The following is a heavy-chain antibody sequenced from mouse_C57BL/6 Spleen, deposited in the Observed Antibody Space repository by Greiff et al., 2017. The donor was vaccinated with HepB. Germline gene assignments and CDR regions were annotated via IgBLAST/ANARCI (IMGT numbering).Heavy chain of an antibody. J-gene: IGHJ2*01. D-gene: IGHD2-4*01. V-gene: IGHV1-64*01. CDR2: IHPNSGST. Sequence: QVQLQQPGAELVKPGASVKLSCKASGYTFTSYWMHWVKQRPGQGLEWIGMIHPNSGSTNYNEKFKSKATLTVDKSSSTAYMQLSSLTSEDSAVYYCARRGYDYDYYFDYWGQGTTLTVSS. CDR1: GYTFTSYW. CDR3: ARRGYDYDYYFDY.